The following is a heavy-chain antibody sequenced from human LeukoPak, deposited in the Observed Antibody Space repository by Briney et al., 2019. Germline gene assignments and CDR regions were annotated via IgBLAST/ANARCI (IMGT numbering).Heavy chain of an antibody. CDR3: ARQNTPHGNFDY. J-gene: IGHJ4*02. D-gene: IGHD1-26*01. Sequence: PGGSLRLSCAASGFTLSNYAMHWVRQPAGKGLEWVSAIGTAGDTFYPGSVKGRFTISRDNAKKSLFVQMNSLRAEDTAVYYCARQNTPHGNFDYWGQGTLVTVSS. CDR2: IGTAGDT. CDR1: GFTLSNYA. V-gene: IGHV3-13*01.